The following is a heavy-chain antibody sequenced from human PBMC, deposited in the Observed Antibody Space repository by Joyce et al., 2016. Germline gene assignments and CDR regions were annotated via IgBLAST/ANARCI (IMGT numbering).Heavy chain of an antibody. CDR3: ARVRSTVTSRDAFDI. D-gene: IGHD4-17*01. V-gene: IGHV1-2*02. CDR2: INPNSDVA. Sequence: QVQLVQSEAEVKKPGASVKVSCKSSGFTFTGYYVHWGRQAPGQGLEWMGRINPNSDVARYTKKFQGRVTMTRDTSISTVYMELTRLRSDDTAIYYCARVRSTVTSRDAFDIWGRGTMVTVSS. CDR1: GFTFTGYY. J-gene: IGHJ3*02.